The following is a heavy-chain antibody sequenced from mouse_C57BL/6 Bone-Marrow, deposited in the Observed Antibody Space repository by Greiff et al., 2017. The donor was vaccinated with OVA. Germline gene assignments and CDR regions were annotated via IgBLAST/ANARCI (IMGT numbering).Heavy chain of an antibody. J-gene: IGHJ2*01. CDR3: ARPRTGTLLDY. CDR2: ISSGGSYT. Sequence: VQLKESGGDLVKPGGSLKLSCAASGFTFSSYGMSWVRQTPDKRLEWVATISSGGSYTYYPDSVKGRFTISRDNAKNTLYLQMSSLKSEDTAMYYCARPRTGTLLDYWGQGTTLTVSS. V-gene: IGHV5-6*01. CDR1: GFTFSSYG. D-gene: IGHD4-1*01.